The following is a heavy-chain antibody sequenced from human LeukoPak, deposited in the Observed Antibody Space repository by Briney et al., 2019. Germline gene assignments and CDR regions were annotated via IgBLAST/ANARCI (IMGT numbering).Heavy chain of an antibody. CDR1: GGTFSSYA. D-gene: IGHD1-26*01. J-gene: IGHJ6*04. CDR3: ARGEVQPTFDTNNYYYYGMDV. CDR2: IIPIFGIA. Sequence: GSSVKVSCKASGGTFSSYAISWVRQAPGQGLEWMGRIIPIFGIANYAQKFQGRVTITADESTSTAYMELSSLRSEDTAVYYCARGEVQPTFDTNNYYYYGMDVWGKGTTVTVSS. V-gene: IGHV1-69*15.